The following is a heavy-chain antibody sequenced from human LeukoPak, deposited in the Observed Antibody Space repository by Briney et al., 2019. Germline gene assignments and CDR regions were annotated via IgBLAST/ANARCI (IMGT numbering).Heavy chain of an antibody. CDR2: ISGSGGST. Sequence: GGSLRLSCAASGFTFSSYAMSWVRQAPGKGLEWVSAISGSGGSTYYADSVKGRFTISRDNAKNSLYLQMNSLRAEDTAVYYCARDGYTYDFWSGYVYYYYYYMDVWGKGTTVTVSS. J-gene: IGHJ6*03. D-gene: IGHD3-3*01. V-gene: IGHV3-23*01. CDR3: ARDGYTYDFWSGYVYYYYYYMDV. CDR1: GFTFSSYA.